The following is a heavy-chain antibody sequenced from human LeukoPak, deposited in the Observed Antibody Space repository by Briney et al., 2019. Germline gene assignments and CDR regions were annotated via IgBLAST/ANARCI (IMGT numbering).Heavy chain of an antibody. Sequence: PGGSLRLSWAASGFTFDTYAMPWVPQAPGKGLEWVSSISSGGTYIHYAESVRGRSTISRDNTKNFLYLQLSTLRVEDTAVYYCARDRPTGRSRGVVVQWGQGTLVTVSS. J-gene: IGHJ4*02. CDR3: ARDRPTGRSRGVVVQ. CDR2: ISSGGTYI. V-gene: IGHV3-21*01. CDR1: GFTFDTYA. D-gene: IGHD2-15*01.